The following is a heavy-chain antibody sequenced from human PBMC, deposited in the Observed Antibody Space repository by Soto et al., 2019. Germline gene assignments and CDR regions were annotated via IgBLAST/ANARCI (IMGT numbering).Heavy chain of an antibody. CDR1: GFTFDDYA. J-gene: IGHJ4*02. Sequence: GGSLRLSCAASGFTFDDYAMHWVRQAPGKGLEWVSGISWNSGSIGYADSVKGRFTISRDNAKNSLYLQMNSLRAEDTALYYCAKALGYCSGGSCYEGSPYFDSWGQGTLVTVSS. D-gene: IGHD2-15*01. V-gene: IGHV3-9*01. CDR2: ISWNSGSI. CDR3: AKALGYCSGGSCYEGSPYFDS.